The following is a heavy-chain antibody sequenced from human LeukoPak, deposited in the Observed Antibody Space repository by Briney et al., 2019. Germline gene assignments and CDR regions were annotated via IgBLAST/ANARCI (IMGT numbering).Heavy chain of an antibody. V-gene: IGHV3-30*02. Sequence: GGSLRLSCAASGFTFSSYGMHWVRQAPGKGLEWVAFIRYDGSNKYYADSVKGRFTISRDNSKNTLYLQMNSLRAEDTAVYYCANSMTTVTPSFGYWGQGTLVTVSS. CDR2: IRYDGSNK. J-gene: IGHJ4*02. CDR3: ANSMTTVTPSFGY. D-gene: IGHD4-11*01. CDR1: GFTFSSYG.